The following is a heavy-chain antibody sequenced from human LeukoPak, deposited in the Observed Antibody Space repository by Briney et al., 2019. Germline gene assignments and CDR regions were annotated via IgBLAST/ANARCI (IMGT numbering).Heavy chain of an antibody. CDR3: ARGRYSGRKLDY. V-gene: IGHV1-46*01. D-gene: IGHD1-26*01. J-gene: IGHJ4*02. Sequence: GASVKVSCKASGYTFTGYYMHWVRQAPGQGLEWMGIINPSGGSTSYAQKFQGRVTMTRDMSTSTVYMELSSLRSEDTAVYYCARGRYSGRKLDYWGQGTLVTVSS. CDR2: INPSGGST. CDR1: GYTFTGYY.